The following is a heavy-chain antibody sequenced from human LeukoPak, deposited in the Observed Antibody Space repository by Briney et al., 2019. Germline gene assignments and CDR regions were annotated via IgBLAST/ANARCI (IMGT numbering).Heavy chain of an antibody. J-gene: IGHJ6*02. CDR2: ISGSGGST. CDR3: AKSTAMDYYGMDV. Sequence: PGGSLRLSCAASGFTFSSYAMSWVRQAPGKGLEWVSAISGSGGSTYYADSVKGRFTISRDNSKNTLHLQMNSLRAEDTAVYYCAKSTAMDYYGMDVWGQGTTVTVSS. CDR1: GFTFSSYA. V-gene: IGHV3-23*01. D-gene: IGHD2-21*02.